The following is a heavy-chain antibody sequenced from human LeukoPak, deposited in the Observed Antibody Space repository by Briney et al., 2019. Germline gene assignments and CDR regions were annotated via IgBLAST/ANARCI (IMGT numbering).Heavy chain of an antibody. CDR3: ARAIATRTVIIVLVAFDI. V-gene: IGHV1-18*01. J-gene: IGHJ3*02. CDR1: GYTFTSYG. D-gene: IGHD3-22*01. Sequence: GASVKVSCKASGYTFTSYGITWVRQAPGQGLEWMGWISVYNGNTNYAQKFQGRVTMTTDTSTSTAYMELRSLRSDDTAVYYCARAIATRTVIIVLVAFDIWGQGTMVTVSS. CDR2: ISVYNGNT.